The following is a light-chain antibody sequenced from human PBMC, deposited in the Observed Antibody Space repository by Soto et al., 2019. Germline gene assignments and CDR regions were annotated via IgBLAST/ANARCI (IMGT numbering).Light chain of an antibody. V-gene: IGKV3-20*01. Sequence: EIVLTQSPGTVYLSPGERATLSCRASQSVSSRNLAWYRQKPGQAPSLLIFGASNRATGIPDRFSGSESGTDFTLTISRLEPEDCAVYYCLRYGDSPPAYTVGQGTKLEIK. CDR3: LRYGDSPPAYT. CDR2: GAS. J-gene: IGKJ2*01. CDR1: QSVSSRN.